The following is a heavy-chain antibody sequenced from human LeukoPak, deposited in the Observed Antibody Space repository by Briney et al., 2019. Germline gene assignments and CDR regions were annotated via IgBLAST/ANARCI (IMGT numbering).Heavy chain of an antibody. CDR1: GYTFTSYG. CDR2: ISAYNSNT. CDR3: ARDSLYGSGSYYNLFDY. Sequence: ASVKVSCKASGYTFTSYGISWVRQAPGQGLEWMGWISAYNSNTNYAQKLQGRVTMTTDTSTSTAYMELRSLRSDDTAVYHCARDSLYGSGSYYNLFDYWGQGTLVTVSS. V-gene: IGHV1-18*01. D-gene: IGHD3-10*01. J-gene: IGHJ4*02.